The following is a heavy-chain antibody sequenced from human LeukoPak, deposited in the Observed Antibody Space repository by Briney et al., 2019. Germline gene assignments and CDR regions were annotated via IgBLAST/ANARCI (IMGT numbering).Heavy chain of an antibody. J-gene: IGHJ4*02. CDR1: GYTFTGYY. CDR2: INPNSGGT. CDR3: ARGAQWELHCFDY. D-gene: IGHD1-26*01. V-gene: IGHV1-2*02. Sequence: ASVKVSCKASGYTFTGYYMHWVRQAPGQGLEWMGWINPNSGGTNYAQKFQGRVTMTRDTSTSTAYMELSSLRSEDTAVYYCARGAQWELHCFDYWGQGTLVTVSS.